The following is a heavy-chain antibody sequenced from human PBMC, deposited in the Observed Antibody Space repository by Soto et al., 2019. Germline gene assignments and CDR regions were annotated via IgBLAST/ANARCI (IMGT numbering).Heavy chain of an antibody. CDR2: ISGSGGST. CDR3: AKGRGFGELLNYFDY. V-gene: IGHV3-23*01. J-gene: IGHJ4*02. CDR1: GFTFSSYA. D-gene: IGHD3-10*01. Sequence: GGSLRLSCAASGFTFSSYAMSWVRQAPGKGLEWVSAISGSGGSTYYADSVKGRFTISRDNSKNTLYLQMNSLRAEDTAVYYCAKGRGFGELLNYFDYWGQGTLVTVSS.